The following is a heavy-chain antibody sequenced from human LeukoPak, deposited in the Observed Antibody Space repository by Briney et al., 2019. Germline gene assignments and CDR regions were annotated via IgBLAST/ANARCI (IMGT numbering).Heavy chain of an antibody. D-gene: IGHD1-26*01. CDR1: GFTVSSNY. CDR3: VRVNKALREALDI. CDR2: VYSGGST. J-gene: IGHJ3*02. Sequence: PGGSLRLSCAAPGFTVSSNYMSWVRQAPGKGLEWVSIVYSGGSTYYVDSVTGRFTISRDISKNTLYLQMDSLRAEDTAVYYCVRVNKALREALDIWGQGTMVTVSS. V-gene: IGHV3-53*01.